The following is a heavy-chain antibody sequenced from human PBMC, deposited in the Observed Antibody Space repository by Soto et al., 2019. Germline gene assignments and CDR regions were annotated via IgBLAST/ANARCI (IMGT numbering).Heavy chain of an antibody. J-gene: IGHJ6*02. V-gene: IGHV4-59*01. CDR1: GGSISSYY. CDR2: IYYSGST. CDR3: ARDVWGVTMTTFSNPRGSRGAHYYYYYGMDV. D-gene: IGHD3-16*01. Sequence: PSETLSLTCTVSGGSISSYYWSWIRQPPGKGLEWIGYIYYSGSTNYNPSLKSRVTISVDTSKNQFSLKLSSVTAADTAVYYCARDVWGVTMTTFSNPRGSRGAHYYYYYGMDVWGQGTTVTVSS.